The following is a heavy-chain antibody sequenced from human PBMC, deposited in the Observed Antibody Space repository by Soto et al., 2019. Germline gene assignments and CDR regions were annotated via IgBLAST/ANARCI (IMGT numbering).Heavy chain of an antibody. CDR1: GASTSSDY. V-gene: IGHV4-4*07. Sequence: QLRLQESGPGLVKPSETLSLICSVTGASTSSDYWSWIRQPAGKGLEWIGRIYITGNTNYNPSLWGRLTMSIDTSTNQFSLQLTSVTAAATAVYYCAKEVSYSNYGGPSHRLDPWGQGTLVTVS. D-gene: IGHD4-4*01. CDR3: AKEVSYSNYGGPSHRLDP. J-gene: IGHJ5*02. CDR2: IYITGNT.